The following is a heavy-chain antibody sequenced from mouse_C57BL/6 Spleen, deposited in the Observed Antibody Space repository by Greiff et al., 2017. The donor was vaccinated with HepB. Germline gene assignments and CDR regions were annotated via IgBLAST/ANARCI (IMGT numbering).Heavy chain of an antibody. V-gene: IGHV1-42*01. J-gene: IGHJ2*01. CDR3: ARSRETDY. CDR1: GYSFTGYY. CDR2: INPSTGGT. Sequence: EVQLQQSGPELVKPGASVKISCKASGYSFTGYYMNWVKQSPEKSLEWIGEINPSTGGTTYNQKFKAKATLTVDKSSSTAYMQLKSLTSEDSAVYYCARSRETDYWGQGTTLTVSS.